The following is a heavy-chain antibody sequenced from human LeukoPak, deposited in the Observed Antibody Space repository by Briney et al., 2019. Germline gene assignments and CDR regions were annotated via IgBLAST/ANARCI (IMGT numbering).Heavy chain of an antibody. CDR3: ARDGSGSGNYYNVAGFDY. CDR2: ISSSGSTI. V-gene: IGHV3-11*04. Sequence: PGGSLRLSCTVPGLIYSDAWMNWVRQAPGKGLEWVSYISSSGSTIYYANSVKGRFTISRDNAKNSLYLQMNSLRAEDTAVYYCARDGSGSGNYYNVAGFDYWGQGTLVTVSS. CDR1: GLIYSDAW. D-gene: IGHD3-10*01. J-gene: IGHJ4*02.